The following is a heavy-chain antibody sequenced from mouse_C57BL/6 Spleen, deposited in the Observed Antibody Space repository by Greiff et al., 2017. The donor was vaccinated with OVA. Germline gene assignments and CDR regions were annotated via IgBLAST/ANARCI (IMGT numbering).Heavy chain of an antibody. CDR1: GYAFTNYL. CDR3: ARQALLLDFDV. Sequence: QVQLQQSGAELVRPGTSVKVSCKASGYAFTNYLIEWVKQRPGQGLEWIGVINPGSGGTNYNEKFKGKATLTADKSSSTAYMQLSSLTSEDSAVYFCARQALLLDFDVWGTGTTVTVSS. D-gene: IGHD2-10*01. CDR2: INPGSGGT. J-gene: IGHJ1*03. V-gene: IGHV1-54*01.